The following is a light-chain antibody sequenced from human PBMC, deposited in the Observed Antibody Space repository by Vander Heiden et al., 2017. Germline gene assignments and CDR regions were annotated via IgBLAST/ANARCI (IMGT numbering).Light chain of an antibody. CDR2: EVS. J-gene: IGLJ1*01. CDR3: SSFAGFNNYV. V-gene: IGLV2-8*01. CDR1: VGGYNY. Sequence: VGGYNYVSWYQQHPGKAPKFVIYEVSQRPSGVPDRFSGSKSANTASLTVSGLQAEDEADYYCSSFAGFNNYVFGTGTKVTVL.